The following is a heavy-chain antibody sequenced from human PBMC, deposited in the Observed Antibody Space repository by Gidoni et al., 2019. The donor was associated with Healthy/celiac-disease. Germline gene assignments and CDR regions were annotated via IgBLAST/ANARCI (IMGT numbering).Heavy chain of an antibody. CDR1: ARSLSSSNW. J-gene: IGHJ4*02. Sequence: QVQLQESGPGLVQPSGTLSLTCAVSARSLSSSNWWSWVRQPPGQGLEWIGEIYHSGTTNHNPSLKSRFTISVDKSKNQFSLKLSSVTAADTAVYYCARGCQGCSSSWYYFDYWGQGTLVTVSS. CDR2: IYHSGTT. V-gene: IGHV4-4*02. D-gene: IGHD6-13*01. CDR3: ARGCQGCSSSWYYFDY.